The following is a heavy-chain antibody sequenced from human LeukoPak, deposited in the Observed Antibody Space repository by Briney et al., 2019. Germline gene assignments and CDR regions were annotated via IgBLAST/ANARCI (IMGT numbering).Heavy chain of an antibody. CDR3: AKDRSIGTYYTFDH. D-gene: IGHD1-26*01. CDR2: ISASAAMT. CDR1: GFTFNNYV. V-gene: IGHV3-23*01. Sequence: GGSLRLSRAASGFTFNNYVMTWVRQAPGKGLEWVSSISASAAMTYYADSVRGRFTVSRDNSNNTLYLQMSSLTAADTAVYYCAKDRSIGTYYTFDHWGQGTLVTVSS. J-gene: IGHJ4*02.